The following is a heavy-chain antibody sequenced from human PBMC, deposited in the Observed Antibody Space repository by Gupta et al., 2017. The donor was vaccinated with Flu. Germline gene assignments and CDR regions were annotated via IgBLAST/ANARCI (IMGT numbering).Heavy chain of an antibody. CDR3: MRTGEKGTYHGFDH. CDR2: ISSDGGKT. V-gene: IGHV3-64D*06. CDR1: GFSFSNFA. J-gene: IGHJ4*02. D-gene: IGHD3-16*01. Sequence: EVQLVESGGGLVQPGGSRRLSCSASGFSFSNFALHWVRQAPGGGLEYVSGISSDGGKTKYAGAVTDRFTISRDNSNKVLYLQMNRLRGDDTAAYYCMRTGEKGTYHGFDHWGQGTQVKVS.